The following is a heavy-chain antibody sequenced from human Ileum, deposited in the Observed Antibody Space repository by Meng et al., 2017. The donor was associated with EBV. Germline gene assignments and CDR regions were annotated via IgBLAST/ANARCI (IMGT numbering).Heavy chain of an antibody. CDR1: GGTFSSYT. Sequence: QFQLVQSGAEVKKPVSSVRVSCKASGGTFSSYTISWVRQAPGQGLEWMGRIIPILGIANYAQKFQGRVTITADKSTSTAYMELSSLRSEDTAVYYCARDSSPPHPHPGWFDPWGQGILVTVSS. D-gene: IGHD1-14*01. V-gene: IGHV1-69*08. CDR3: ARDSSPPHPHPGWFDP. CDR2: IIPILGIA. J-gene: IGHJ5*02.